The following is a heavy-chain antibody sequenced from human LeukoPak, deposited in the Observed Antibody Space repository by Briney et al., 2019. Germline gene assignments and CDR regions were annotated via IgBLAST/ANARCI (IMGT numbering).Heavy chain of an antibody. CDR2: ISGSGGST. CDR3: VRDLGRDGYS. D-gene: IGHD5-24*01. V-gene: IGHV3-23*01. CDR1: GFTFSSYA. J-gene: IGHJ5*02. Sequence: GGSLRLSCAASGFTFSSYAMSWVRQAPGKGLEWVSAISGSGGSTYYADSVKGRFTISRDNAKNTLFLQMNSLRAEDTAVYHCVRDLGRDGYSWGQGTLVTVSS.